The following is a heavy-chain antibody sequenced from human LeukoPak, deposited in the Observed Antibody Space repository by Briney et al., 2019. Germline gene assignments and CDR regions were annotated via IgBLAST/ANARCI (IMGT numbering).Heavy chain of an antibody. CDR3: AKTPAVAGPRDYYYYYGMDV. Sequence: GGSLRLSCAVSGFTFSSYWMNWVRQAPGKGLEWVANIKQDGSEKNYVDSVKGRFTISRDNAKNSLYLQMNSLRAEDTALYYCAKTPAVAGPRDYYYYYGMDVWGQGTTVTVSS. V-gene: IGHV3-7*03. J-gene: IGHJ6*02. D-gene: IGHD6-19*01. CDR1: GFTFSSYW. CDR2: IKQDGSEK.